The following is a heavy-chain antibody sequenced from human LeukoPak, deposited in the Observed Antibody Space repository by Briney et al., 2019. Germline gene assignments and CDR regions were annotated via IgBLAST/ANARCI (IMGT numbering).Heavy chain of an antibody. Sequence: GGSLRLSCATSGFTVSNYAMSWVRQAPGKGLEWVSRISGGGDNAHYADSVKGRFTISRDNSENTLYLQMTSLRAEDTAIYFCAKDRNSVGSSYNYWGQGTLVTVSS. V-gene: IGHV3-23*01. D-gene: IGHD6-6*01. CDR1: GFTVSNYA. CDR2: ISGGGDNA. CDR3: AKDRNSVGSSYNY. J-gene: IGHJ4*02.